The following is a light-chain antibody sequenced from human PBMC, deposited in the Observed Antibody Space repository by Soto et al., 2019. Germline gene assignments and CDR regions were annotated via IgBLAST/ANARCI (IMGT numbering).Light chain of an antibody. V-gene: IGLV1-40*01. CDR2: GNN. CDR1: SSNIGAGYD. J-gene: IGLJ2*01. CDR3: QSYDSSLSAYVV. Sequence: QAVVTQPPSVSGAPGQRVTISCTGSSSNIGAGYDVHWYQQLPGTAPTLLIYGNNNRPSGVPDRFSGSKSGTSASLAITGLQAEDEADYYCQSYDSSLSAYVVFGGGTKLTVL.